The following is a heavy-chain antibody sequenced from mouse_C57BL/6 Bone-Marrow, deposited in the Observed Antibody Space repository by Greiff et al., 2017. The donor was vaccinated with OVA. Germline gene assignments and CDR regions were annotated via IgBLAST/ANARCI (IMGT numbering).Heavy chain of an antibody. D-gene: IGHD4-1*02. Sequence: VQLKESGEGLVKPGGSLKLSCAASGFTFSSYAMSWVRQTPEKRLEWVAYISSGGDYIYYADTVKGRFTISRDNARNTLYLQMSSLKSEDTAMYYCTRVTTGLDFDYWGQGTTLTVSS. CDR1: GFTFSSYA. J-gene: IGHJ2*01. CDR3: TRVTTGLDFDY. CDR2: ISSGGDYI. V-gene: IGHV5-9-1*02.